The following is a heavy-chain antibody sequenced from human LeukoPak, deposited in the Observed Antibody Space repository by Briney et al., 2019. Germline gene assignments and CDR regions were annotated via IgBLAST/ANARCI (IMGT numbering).Heavy chain of an antibody. V-gene: IGHV4-4*02. CDR2: MYLSGTT. CDR1: GDSINSLDL. J-gene: IGHJ4*02. Sequence: SGALSLTCTVSGDSINSLDLWSWVRQPPGKGLEWIGEMYLSGTTHSNPSVKSRVTISIDKSKNQFFLNLSSVTAADTAVYYCAGLVGRYSSGLYYYYFDYWGQGTLVTVSS. D-gene: IGHD3-22*01. CDR3: AGLVGRYSSGLYYYYFDY.